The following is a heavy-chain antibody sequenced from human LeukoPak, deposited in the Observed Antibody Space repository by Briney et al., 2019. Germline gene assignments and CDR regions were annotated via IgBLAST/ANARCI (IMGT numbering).Heavy chain of an antibody. Sequence: SETLSLTCAVSGXSISSSNWWSWVRQPPGKELEWIGEIYHSGSTNYNPSLKSRVTISVDRSKNQFSLKLSSVTAADTAVYYCARSVAGFTTNFDYWGQGTLVTVSS. CDR3: ARSVAGFTTNFDY. CDR1: GXSISSSNW. V-gene: IGHV4-4*02. D-gene: IGHD6-19*01. CDR2: IYHSGST. J-gene: IGHJ4*02.